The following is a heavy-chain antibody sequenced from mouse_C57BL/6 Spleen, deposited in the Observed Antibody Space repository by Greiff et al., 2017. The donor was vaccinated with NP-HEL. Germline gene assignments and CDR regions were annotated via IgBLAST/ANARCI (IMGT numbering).Heavy chain of an antibody. J-gene: IGHJ2*01. CDR3: ARTDKSKFDY. CDR2: IDPSDSYT. CDR1: GYTFTSYW. D-gene: IGHD1-3*01. V-gene: IGHV1-69*01. Sequence: VQLQQPGAELVMPGASVKLSCKASGYTFTSYWMHWVKQRPGQGLEWIGEIDPSDSYTNYNQKFTGKSTLTVDKSSSTAYMQLSSLTSEDSAVYYCARTDKSKFDYWGQGTTLTVSS.